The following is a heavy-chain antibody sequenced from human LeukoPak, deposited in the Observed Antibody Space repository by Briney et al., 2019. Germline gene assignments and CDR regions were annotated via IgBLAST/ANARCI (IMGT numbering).Heavy chain of an antibody. V-gene: IGHV4-59*01. J-gene: IGHJ5*02. CDR3: ARDGAKAGPYNWFDP. CDR2: IYYSGST. CDR1: GGSISSYY. D-gene: IGHD6-19*01. Sequence: SSETLSLTCTVSGGSISSYYWSWIRQPPGKGLEWIGYIYYSGSTNYNPSLKSRVTISVDTSKNQFSLKLSSVTAADTAVYYCARDGAKAGPYNWFDPWGQGTLVTVSS.